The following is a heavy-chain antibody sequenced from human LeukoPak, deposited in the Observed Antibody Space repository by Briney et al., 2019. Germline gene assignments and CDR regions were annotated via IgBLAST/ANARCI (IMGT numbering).Heavy chain of an antibody. J-gene: IGHJ4*02. CDR2: AGWAGGTT. CDR3: AKELDTMFFDY. V-gene: IGHV3-43*01. D-gene: IGHD3-10*02. CDR1: GFNFDRYT. Sequence: GGSLRLSCATSGFNFDRYTIHWVRQAPGKGLEWVSLAGWAGGTTFYSHSVRGRFTISRDSGRKSVYLQMNSLTTDDTAFYFCAKELDTMFFDYWGQGALVTVSS.